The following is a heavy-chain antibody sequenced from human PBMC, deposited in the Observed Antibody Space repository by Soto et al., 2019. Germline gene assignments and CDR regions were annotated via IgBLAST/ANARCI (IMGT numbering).Heavy chain of an antibody. D-gene: IGHD5-12*01. V-gene: IGHV4-59*01. J-gene: IGHJ6*02. CDR2: IYYSGST. Sequence: SETLSLTCTVSGGSISSYYWSWIRQPPGKGLEWIGYIYYSGSTNYNPSLKSRVTISVDTSKNQFSLKLSSVTAADTAVYYCARVEVATINQQGGYYYYYGMDVWGQGTTVTVSS. CDR3: ARVEVATINQQGGYYYYYGMDV. CDR1: GGSISSYY.